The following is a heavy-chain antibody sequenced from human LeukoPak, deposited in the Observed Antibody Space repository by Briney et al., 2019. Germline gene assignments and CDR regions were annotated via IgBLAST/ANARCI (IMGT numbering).Heavy chain of an antibody. V-gene: IGHV3-21*04. CDR3: ARESGYGDYLFDY. Sequence: PGGSLRLSCAASGFTFSSYSMNWVRQAPGKGLEWVSSISSSSTYRYYADSLKGRFTISRDNSKNTLYLQMNSLRAEDTAVYYCARESGYGDYLFDYWGQGTLVTVSS. J-gene: IGHJ4*02. D-gene: IGHD4-17*01. CDR1: GFTFSSYS. CDR2: ISSSSTYR.